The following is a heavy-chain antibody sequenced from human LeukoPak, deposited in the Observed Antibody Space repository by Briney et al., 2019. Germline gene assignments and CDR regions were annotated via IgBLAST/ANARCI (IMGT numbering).Heavy chain of an antibody. Sequence: GGSLRLSCAASGFTFSSYSMNWVRQAPGKGLEWVSSISSSSSYIYYADSVKGRFTISRDNGKNSLYLQMNSLRAEDTAVYYCAKDSLLSYYFDHWGQGTLVTVSS. CDR1: GFTFSSYS. CDR3: AKDSLLSYYFDH. D-gene: IGHD2-15*01. CDR2: ISSSSSYI. V-gene: IGHV3-21*04. J-gene: IGHJ4*02.